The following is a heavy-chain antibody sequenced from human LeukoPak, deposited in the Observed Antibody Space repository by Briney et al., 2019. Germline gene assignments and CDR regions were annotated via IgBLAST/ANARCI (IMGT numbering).Heavy chain of an antibody. CDR3: ARDREGPGYYYYGMDV. D-gene: IGHD1-26*01. CDR1: GFTVSNNY. V-gene: IGHV3-53*04. CDR2: IYGGGST. Sequence: GGSLRLSCVVSGFTVSNNYMKWVRQAPGKGLEWVSTIYGGGSTYYADSVRGRFTISRHNSKNTLYLQMDSLRAEDTAVYYCARDREGPGYYYYGMDVWGQGTTVTVSS. J-gene: IGHJ6*02.